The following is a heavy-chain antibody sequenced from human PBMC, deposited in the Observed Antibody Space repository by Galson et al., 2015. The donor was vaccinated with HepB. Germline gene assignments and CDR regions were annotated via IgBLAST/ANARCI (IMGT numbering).Heavy chain of an antibody. J-gene: IGHJ4*02. CDR1: GFTFSNSW. CDR2: ISSDGSTT. CDR3: ATGPLGGSGNYYVGLQ. Sequence: SLRLSCAASGFTFSNSWMHWVRHAPGKGLVWVSRISSDGSTTSYADSVKGRFTISRDNAKNTVYLQVNSLRVEDTAVYYSATGPLGGSGNYYVGLQWGQGTLVTVSS. V-gene: IGHV3-74*01. D-gene: IGHD3-22*01.